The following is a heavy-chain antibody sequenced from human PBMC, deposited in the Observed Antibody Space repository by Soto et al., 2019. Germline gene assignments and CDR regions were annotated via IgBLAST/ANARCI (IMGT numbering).Heavy chain of an antibody. CDR1: GFTFSSYW. V-gene: IGHV3-74*01. CDR3: ARWFTYGNFDYFDS. J-gene: IGHJ4*02. CDR2: INSGGGTT. D-gene: IGHD3-10*01. Sequence: PGGSLRLSCAASGFTFSSYWMHWFRQAPGKGLVWVARINSGGGTTTYADSVKGRFTISRDNAKNTLYLQMNGLRAEDTAIYYCARWFTYGNFDYFDSWGQGSQVTVSS.